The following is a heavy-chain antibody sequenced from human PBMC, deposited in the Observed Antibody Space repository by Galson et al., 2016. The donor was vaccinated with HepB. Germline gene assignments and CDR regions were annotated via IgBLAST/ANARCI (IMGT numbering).Heavy chain of an antibody. CDR1: GLIFSNYA. CDR2: LLGGGDTT. Sequence: SLRLSCAASGLIFSNYALSWVRQAPGKGLEWVSGLLGGGDTTYYAESVKGRFTISRDNSKNTLYLQMNNLRAEDTAVYYCVKDEKWNVDSWGQGTLVTVYS. CDR3: VKDEKWNVDS. J-gene: IGHJ4*02. D-gene: IGHD1-1*01. V-gene: IGHV3-23*01.